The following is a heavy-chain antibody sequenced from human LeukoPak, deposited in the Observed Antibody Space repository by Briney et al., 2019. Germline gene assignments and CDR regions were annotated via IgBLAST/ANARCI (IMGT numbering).Heavy chain of an antibody. J-gene: IGHJ4*02. D-gene: IGHD3-22*01. CDR3: ARGSPKYYDSSGYYY. Sequence: PGGSLRLSCAASEFTFSSYSMNWVHQAPGKGLEWVSSISSSSSYIYYADSVKGRFTISRDNAKNSLYLQMNSLRAEDTAVYYCARGSPKYYDSSGYYYWGQGTLVTVSS. V-gene: IGHV3-21*01. CDR2: ISSSSSYI. CDR1: EFTFSSYS.